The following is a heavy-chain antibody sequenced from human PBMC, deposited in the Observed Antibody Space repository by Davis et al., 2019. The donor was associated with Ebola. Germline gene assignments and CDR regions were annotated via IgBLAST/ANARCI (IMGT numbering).Heavy chain of an antibody. CDR3: ARGPLTALDY. V-gene: IGHV3-7*03. CDR1: GFTFSNYE. CDR2: IKEDGSEK. D-gene: IGHD3-9*01. Sequence: GESLKISCAASGFTFSNYEMNWVRQAPGKGLEWVGKIKEDGSEKFYLESVKGRFTISRDTARNSVHLQMDSLRAEDTAIYYCARGPLTALDYWGQGTLVTVSS. J-gene: IGHJ4*02.